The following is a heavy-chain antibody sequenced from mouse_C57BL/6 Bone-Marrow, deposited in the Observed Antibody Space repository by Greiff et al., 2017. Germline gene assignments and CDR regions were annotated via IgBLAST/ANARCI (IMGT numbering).Heavy chain of an antibody. D-gene: IGHD1-1*01. CDR3: ARHEVYPYYYGSSVAWFAY. CDR1: GYTFTEYT. V-gene: IGHV1-62-2*01. CDR2: FYPGSGSI. Sequence: QVQLQQSGAELVKPGASVKLSCKASGYTFTEYTIHWVKQRSGQGLKWIGWFYPGSGSIKYNEKFKDKATLTADKSSSTVYMELSRLTSEDSAVYFCARHEVYPYYYGSSVAWFAYWGQGTLVTVSA. J-gene: IGHJ3*01.